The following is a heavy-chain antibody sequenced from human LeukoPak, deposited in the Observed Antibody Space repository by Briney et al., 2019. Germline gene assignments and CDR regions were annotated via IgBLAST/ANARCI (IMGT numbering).Heavy chain of an antibody. Sequence: SETLSLTCAVYGGSFSGYYWSWIRQPPGKGLEWIGYIYYSGSTYYNPSLKSRVTISVDTSKNQFSLKLSSVTAADTAVYYCARGLVDYYDSSGYFSFDYWGQGTLVTVSS. V-gene: IGHV4-30-4*08. J-gene: IGHJ4*02. CDR3: ARGLVDYYDSSGYFSFDY. D-gene: IGHD3-22*01. CDR1: GGSFSGYY. CDR2: IYYSGST.